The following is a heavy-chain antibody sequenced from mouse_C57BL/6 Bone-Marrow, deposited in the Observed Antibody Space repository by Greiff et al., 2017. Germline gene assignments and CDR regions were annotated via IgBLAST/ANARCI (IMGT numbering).Heavy chain of an antibody. J-gene: IGHJ2*01. CDR1: GYTFTDYE. V-gene: IGHV1-15*01. CDR2: IDPETGGT. D-gene: IGHD1-1*01. CDR3: TRVDYYGSILYDFDY. Sequence: QVQLQQSGAELVRPGASVTLSCKASGYTFTDYEMHWVKQTPVHGLEWIGAIDPETGGTAYNQKFKGKAILTADKSSSTAYMELRSLTSADSAVYYYTRVDYYGSILYDFDYWGQGTTLTVSS.